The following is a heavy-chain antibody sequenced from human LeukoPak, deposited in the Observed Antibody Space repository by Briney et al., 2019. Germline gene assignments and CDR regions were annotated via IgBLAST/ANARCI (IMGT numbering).Heavy chain of an antibody. CDR1: GLKFDDFA. CDR3: AKDMGGSGSSAFDF. V-gene: IGHV3-9*01. J-gene: IGHJ4*02. Sequence: GRSLRLSCAASGLKFDDFAMHWVRQLPGKGLEWVSGISWNSVAIAYADSVKGRFTISRDNAKKSLNLQMNGLRTEDTALYYCAKDMGGSGSSAFDFWGQGTLVTVSS. CDR2: ISWNSVAI. D-gene: IGHD3-10*01.